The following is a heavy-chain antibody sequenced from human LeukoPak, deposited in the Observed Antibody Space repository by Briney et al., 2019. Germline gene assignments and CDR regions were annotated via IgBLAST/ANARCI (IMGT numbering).Heavy chain of an antibody. CDR1: GFTFSSYA. Sequence: PGRSLRLSCAASGFTFSSYAMHWVRQAPGKGLEWVAVISYDGSNKYYADSVKGRFTISRDNAKNSLYLQMNSLRAEDTAVYYCARRMIVVPQAWYFDLWGRGTLVTVSS. D-gene: IGHD3-22*01. CDR2: ISYDGSNK. V-gene: IGHV3-30*04. CDR3: ARRMIVVPQAWYFDL. J-gene: IGHJ2*01.